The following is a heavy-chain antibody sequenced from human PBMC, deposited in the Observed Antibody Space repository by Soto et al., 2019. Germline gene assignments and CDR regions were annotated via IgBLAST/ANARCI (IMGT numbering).Heavy chain of an antibody. CDR2: ISWNSGSI. CDR1: GFTFDDYA. V-gene: IGHV3-9*01. J-gene: IGHJ6*01. CDR3: AKVAGDPYYYYGMDV. D-gene: IGHD4-17*01. Sequence: PGGSLRLSCAASGFTFDDYAMHWVRQAPGKGLEWVSGISWNSGSIGYADSVKGRFTISRDNAKNSLYLQMNSLRAEDTALYYCAKVAGDPYYYYGMDVW.